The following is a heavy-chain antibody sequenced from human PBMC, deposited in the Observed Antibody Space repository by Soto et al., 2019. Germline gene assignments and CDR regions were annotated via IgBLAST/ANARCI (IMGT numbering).Heavy chain of an antibody. Sequence: PGESLKISCKGSGYSFTSYWIGWVRQMPGKGLEWMGIIYPGDSATRYSPSFQGQVTISADKSISTAYLQWSSLKASDTAMYYCARHGEGSSWPPQWRRGWFDPWGQGTLVTVSS. D-gene: IGHD6-13*01. CDR1: GYSFTSYW. J-gene: IGHJ5*02. CDR2: IYPGDSAT. CDR3: ARHGEGSSWPPQWRRGWFDP. V-gene: IGHV5-51*01.